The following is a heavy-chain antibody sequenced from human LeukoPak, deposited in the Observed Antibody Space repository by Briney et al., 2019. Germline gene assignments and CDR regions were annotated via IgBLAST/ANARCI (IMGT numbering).Heavy chain of an antibody. V-gene: IGHV4-34*01. CDR2: INHGGST. Sequence: KPSETLSLTCAVYGGSFSGYYWSWIRQPPGKGLEWIGEINHGGSTNYNPSLKSRVTISVDTSKNQFSLKLSSVTAADTAVYYCASSTIFGVVANWFDPWGQGTLVTVSS. D-gene: IGHD3-3*01. CDR1: GGSFSGYY. CDR3: ASSTIFGVVANWFDP. J-gene: IGHJ5*02.